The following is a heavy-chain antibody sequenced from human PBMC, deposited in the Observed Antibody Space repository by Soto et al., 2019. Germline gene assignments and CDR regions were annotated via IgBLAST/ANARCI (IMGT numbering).Heavy chain of an antibody. J-gene: IGHJ4*02. CDR1: GFTFGDYA. CDR2: IRSKAYGGTT. D-gene: IGHD1-26*01. Sequence: EVQLVESGGGLVQPGRSLRLSFTASGFTFGDYAMSWVRQAPGKGLEGVGFIRSKAYGGTTEYAASVKGRFTISRDDSKSIAYLQMNSLKTEDTAVYYCTREIVGGNYWGQGTLVTVSS. CDR3: TREIVGGNY. V-gene: IGHV3-49*04.